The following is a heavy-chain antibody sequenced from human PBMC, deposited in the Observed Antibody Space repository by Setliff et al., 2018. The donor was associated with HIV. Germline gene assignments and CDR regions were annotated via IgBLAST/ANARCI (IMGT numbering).Heavy chain of an antibody. CDR3: STQTGFYNSHWYDY. CDR1: GLPFYNYW. CDR2: IKQDGSDM. V-gene: IGHV3-7*01. J-gene: IGHJ4*02. D-gene: IGHD6-13*01. Sequence: GGSLRLSCVASGLPFYNYWMTWLRRAPGRGLEWVSNIKQDGSDMHYIESVKVRFTIFRDNAKNSVCLQMNSVRAEDTGVYYCSTQTGFYNSHWYDYWGQGTMVTVSS.